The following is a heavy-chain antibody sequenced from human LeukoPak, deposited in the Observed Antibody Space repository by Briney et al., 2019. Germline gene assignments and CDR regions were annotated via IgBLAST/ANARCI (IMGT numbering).Heavy chain of an antibody. Sequence: KSSETLSLTCTVSGGSISSGGSYWTWIRQPPGKGLEGIGFIYYNGNSYYNPSLKSRVTLSVDTSKSQFSLKLDSVTAADTAVYYCARGVVVVAAQYYYYYGMDVWGQGTTVTVSS. CDR2: IYYNGNS. CDR3: ARGVVVVAAQYYYYYGMDV. J-gene: IGHJ6*02. D-gene: IGHD2-15*01. CDR1: GGSISSGGSY. V-gene: IGHV4-31*03.